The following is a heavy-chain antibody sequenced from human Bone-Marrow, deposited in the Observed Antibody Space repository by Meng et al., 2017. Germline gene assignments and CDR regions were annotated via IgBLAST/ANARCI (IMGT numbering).Heavy chain of an antibody. CDR3: AKGGGDNDS. CDR1: GFTFSNAW. V-gene: IGHV3-15*01. J-gene: IGHJ4*02. Sequence: EVQLVESGGGLLKAGGSLRLSCAVSGFTFSNAWMSWVRQAPGKGLEWVGCIKRKTDGGTIEYAAPVKGRFTISRDNSKNTLYLQMNSLRAEDTAIYYCAKGGGDNDSWGQGTLVTVSS. D-gene: IGHD2-21*02. CDR2: IKRKTDGGTI.